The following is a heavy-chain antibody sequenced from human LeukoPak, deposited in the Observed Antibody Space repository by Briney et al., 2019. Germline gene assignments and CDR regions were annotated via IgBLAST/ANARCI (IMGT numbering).Heavy chain of an antibody. J-gene: IGHJ6*02. CDR3: AKALSVGGYGMGV. D-gene: IGHD1-26*01. CDR2: TYYRSKWYN. Sequence: SQTLSLTCAISGDTVSSNSAAWNWVRQSPSRGLEWLIRTYYRSKWYNDYAVSVNRLINLHPHTSKHKFSLQLNSVTSEDRAVLYCAKALSVGGYGMGVWGQGTT. CDR1: GDTVSSNSAA. V-gene: IGHV6-1*01.